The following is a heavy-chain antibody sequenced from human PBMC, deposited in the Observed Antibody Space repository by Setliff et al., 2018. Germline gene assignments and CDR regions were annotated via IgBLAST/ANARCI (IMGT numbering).Heavy chain of an antibody. CDR3: AIVGVTIFGVVDDAFDI. CDR1: GYTFTSYA. D-gene: IGHD3-3*01. J-gene: IGHJ3*02. V-gene: IGHV7-4-1*02. Sequence: ASVKVSCKASGYTFTSYAMNWVRQAPGQGLEWMGWINTNTGNPTYAQGFTGRFVFSLDTSVSTAYLQISSLKAEDTAAYYCAIVGVTIFGVVDDAFDIWGQGTMVTVSS. CDR2: INTNTGNP.